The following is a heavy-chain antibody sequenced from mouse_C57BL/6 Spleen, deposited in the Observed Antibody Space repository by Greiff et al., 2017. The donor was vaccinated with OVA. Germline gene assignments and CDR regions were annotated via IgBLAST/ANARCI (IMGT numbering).Heavy chain of an antibody. CDR3: ARRYSGYFDV. Sequence: AGGGVDFSRYWMSWVRRAPGKGLEWIGEINPDSSTINYAPSLKDKFIISRDNAKNTLYLQMSKVRSEDTALYYCARRYSGYFDVWGTGTTVTVSS. CDR2: INPDSSTI. CDR1: GVDFSRYW. D-gene: IGHD2-12*01. V-gene: IGHV4-1*01. J-gene: IGHJ1*03.